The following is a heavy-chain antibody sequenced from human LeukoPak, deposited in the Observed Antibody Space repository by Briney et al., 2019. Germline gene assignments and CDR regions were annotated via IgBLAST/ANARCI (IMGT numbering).Heavy chain of an antibody. V-gene: IGHV4-59*01. CDR3: ARENYYYGMDV. J-gene: IGHJ6*02. Sequence: PSETLSLTCTVSGGSISSYYWSWIRQPPGKGLEWIGYIYYSGGTNYNPSLKSRVTISVDTSKNQFSLKLSSVTAADTAVYYCARENYYYGMDVWGQGTTVTVSS. CDR2: IYYSGGT. CDR1: GGSISSYY.